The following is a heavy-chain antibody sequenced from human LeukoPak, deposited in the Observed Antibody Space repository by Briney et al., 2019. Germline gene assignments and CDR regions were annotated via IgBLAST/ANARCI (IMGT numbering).Heavy chain of an antibody. CDR3: ARAHSSVRLYYFDY. Sequence: ASVKVSCKASGYTFTGYYIHWVRQAPGQGLEWMGWINPNSGGTNYAQNLEGRVTMTRDTSISTAYMELSSLTSDDTAVYYCARAHSSVRLYYFDYWGQGTLITVSS. V-gene: IGHV1-2*02. CDR2: INPNSGGT. D-gene: IGHD6-25*01. J-gene: IGHJ4*02. CDR1: GYTFTGYY.